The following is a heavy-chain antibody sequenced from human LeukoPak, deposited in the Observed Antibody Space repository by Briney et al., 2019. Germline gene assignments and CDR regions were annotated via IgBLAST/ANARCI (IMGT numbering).Heavy chain of an antibody. Sequence: ASVKVSCKASGYTFTAYYMHWVRQAPGQGREWMGIINPSGGSTSYAQKFQGRVTMTRDTSTSTVYMELSSLRSEDTAVYYCARGGPAGDFIVVAPANNAFDIWGQGTMVTVSS. CDR2: INPSGGST. CDR1: GYTFTAYY. V-gene: IGHV1-46*01. D-gene: IGHD2-2*01. J-gene: IGHJ3*02. CDR3: ARGGPAGDFIVVAPANNAFDI.